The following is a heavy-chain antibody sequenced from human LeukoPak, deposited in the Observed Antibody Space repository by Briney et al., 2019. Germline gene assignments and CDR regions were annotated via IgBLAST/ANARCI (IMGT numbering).Heavy chain of an antibody. J-gene: IGHJ3*02. V-gene: IGHV4-59*12. D-gene: IGHD3-22*01. Sequence: MASETLSLTCTVSGGSISSYYWSWIRQPPGKGLEWIGYIYYSGSTYYNPSLKSRVTISVDRSKNQFSLKLSSVTAADTAVYYCARDRYYYDSSGFPLHDAFDIWGQGTMVTVSS. CDR3: ARDRYYYDSSGFPLHDAFDI. CDR1: GGSISSYY. CDR2: IYYSGST.